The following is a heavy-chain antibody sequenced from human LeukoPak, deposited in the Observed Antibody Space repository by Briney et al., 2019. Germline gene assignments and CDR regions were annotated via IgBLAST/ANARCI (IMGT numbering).Heavy chain of an antibody. D-gene: IGHD3-10*01. J-gene: IGHJ5*02. CDR2: IYHSGST. CDR1: GGSISSGGYS. CDR3: ARQWFGGNWFDP. V-gene: IGHV4-30-2*01. Sequence: NPSQTLSLTCAVPGGSISSGGYSWSWIRQPPGKGLEWIGYIYHSGSTYYNPSLKSRVTISVDRSKNQFSLKLSSVTAADTAVYYCARQWFGGNWFDPWGQGTLVTVSS.